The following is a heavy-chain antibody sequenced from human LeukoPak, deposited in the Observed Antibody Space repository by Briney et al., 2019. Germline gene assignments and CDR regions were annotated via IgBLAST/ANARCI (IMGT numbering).Heavy chain of an antibody. Sequence: SETLSLTCTVSGGSISSSSYYWGWIRQPPGKGLEWIGYIYYSGSTNYNPSLKSRATISVDTSKNQFSLKLSSVTAADTAVYYCARADSSGSFDYWGQGTLVTVSS. CDR1: GGSISSSSYY. CDR2: IYYSGST. V-gene: IGHV4-61*05. J-gene: IGHJ4*02. CDR3: ARADSSGSFDY. D-gene: IGHD6-19*01.